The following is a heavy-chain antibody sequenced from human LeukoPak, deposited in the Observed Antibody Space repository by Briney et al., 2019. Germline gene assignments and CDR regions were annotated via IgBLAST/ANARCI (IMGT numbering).Heavy chain of an antibody. CDR2: ISWNSGSI. J-gene: IGHJ4*02. Sequence: GGSLRLPCAASGFTFDDYAMHWVRQAPGKGLEWVSGISWNSGSIGYADSVKGRFTISRDNAKNSLYLQMNSLRAEDTALYYCAKGLGYSYVFDYWGQGTLVTVSS. D-gene: IGHD5-18*01. V-gene: IGHV3-9*01. CDR1: GFTFDDYA. CDR3: AKGLGYSYVFDY.